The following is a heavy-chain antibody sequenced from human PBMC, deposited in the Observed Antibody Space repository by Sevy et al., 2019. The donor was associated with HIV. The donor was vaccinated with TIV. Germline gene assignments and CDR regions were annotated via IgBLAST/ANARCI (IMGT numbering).Heavy chain of an antibody. CDR2: INLDGSET. Sequence: GGSLRLSCAASGFTFSSYWMSWVRQAPGKGVEWLTTINLDGSETFYVASGKGRFTISRHNPRKSVYLQMTSLSAEDTAVYYCARLFYGSADYWGQGTLVTVSS. J-gene: IGHJ4*02. CDR3: ARLFYGSADY. CDR1: GFTFSSYW. V-gene: IGHV3-7*01. D-gene: IGHD3-10*01.